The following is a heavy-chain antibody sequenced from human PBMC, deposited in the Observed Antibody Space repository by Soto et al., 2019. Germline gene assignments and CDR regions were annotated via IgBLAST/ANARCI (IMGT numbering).Heavy chain of an antibody. V-gene: IGHV4-61*05. CDR1: GGSISSSSYH. Sequence: PSETLSLTCTVSGGSISSSSYHWGWIRQPPGKGLEWIGYMYHSGSTNYNPSLKSRVTISIDTSKNQFSLKLSSVTAADTAVYYCARWRGYGYGIDHWGQGILVTVS. J-gene: IGHJ4*02. CDR3: ARWRGYGYGIDH. D-gene: IGHD5-18*01. CDR2: MYHSGST.